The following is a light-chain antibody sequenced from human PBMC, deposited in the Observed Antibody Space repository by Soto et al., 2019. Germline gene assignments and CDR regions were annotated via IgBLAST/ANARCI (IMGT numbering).Light chain of an antibody. CDR2: DVS. Sequence: QSALTQPASVSGSPGQSIAISCTGTSSDVGGYNYVSWYQQHPGKAPKLMIYDVSNRPSGVSNRFSGSKSGNTASLTISGLQVENEADYYCCSYTTGSTEVFGTGTQLTVL. CDR3: CSYTTGSTEV. V-gene: IGLV2-14*03. J-gene: IGLJ1*01. CDR1: SSDVGGYNY.